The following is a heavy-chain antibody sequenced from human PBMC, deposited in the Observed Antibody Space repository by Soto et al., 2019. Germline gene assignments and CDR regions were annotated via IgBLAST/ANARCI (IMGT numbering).Heavy chain of an antibody. V-gene: IGHV1-8*01. J-gene: IGHJ4*02. CDR3: ARAVEEVRGAPDY. D-gene: IGHD3-10*01. CDR2: LNPSSDNT. Sequence: QVHLVQSGAEVKKPGASVRVSCKTSGYTFTSFDINWVRQATGQGLEWMGWLNPSSDNTVYAQKFQGRVTMTRNTSISTVYMELNSLRSEDTAVYYCARAVEEVRGAPDYWGQGTLVTVS. CDR1: GYTFTSFD.